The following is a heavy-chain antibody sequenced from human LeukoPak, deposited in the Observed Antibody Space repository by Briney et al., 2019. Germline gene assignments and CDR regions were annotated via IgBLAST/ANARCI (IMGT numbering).Heavy chain of an antibody. CDR1: GGTFSSYA. D-gene: IGHD4-23*01. Sequence: SVRVSCKASGGTFSSYAISWVRQAPGQGLEWMGGIIPIFGIANYAQKFQGRVTIAADKSTSTAYMELSSLRSEDTAVYYCARGSTVVGTYNWFDPWGQGTLVTVSS. CDR2: IIPIFGIA. J-gene: IGHJ5*02. V-gene: IGHV1-69*10. CDR3: ARGSTVVGTYNWFDP.